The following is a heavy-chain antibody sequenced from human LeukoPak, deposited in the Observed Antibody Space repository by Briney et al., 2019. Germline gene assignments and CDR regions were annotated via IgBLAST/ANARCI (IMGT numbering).Heavy chain of an antibody. CDR2: ISDSGGSP. CDR3: ASSGSYYFPFDY. Sequence: GGSLRLSCVASGFTFSNYGMHWVRQAPGKGLEWVSIISDSGGSPHYADSVKGRFTISRDNSKDTVYLQMNSLRAEDTAIYYCASSGSYYFPFDYWGQGILVTVSS. D-gene: IGHD3-10*01. J-gene: IGHJ4*02. V-gene: IGHV3-23*01. CDR1: GFTFSNYG.